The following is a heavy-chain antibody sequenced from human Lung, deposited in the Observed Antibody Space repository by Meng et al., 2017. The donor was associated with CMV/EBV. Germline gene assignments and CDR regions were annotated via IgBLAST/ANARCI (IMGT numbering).Heavy chain of an antibody. J-gene: IGHJ6*02. V-gene: IGHV1-8*01. Sequence: ASVKVSCKASGYTFTSYDISWVRQAPGQGLEWMGWMNPNSGNTDSAQNFQGRVTMTRNTSISTAYMELSSLRSEDTAVYYCARAVYCIGTTCFFYPMDVWGQRTTVTVSS. CDR2: MNPNSGNT. CDR3: ARAVYCIGTTCFFYPMDV. CDR1: GYTFTSYD. D-gene: IGHD2-2*01.